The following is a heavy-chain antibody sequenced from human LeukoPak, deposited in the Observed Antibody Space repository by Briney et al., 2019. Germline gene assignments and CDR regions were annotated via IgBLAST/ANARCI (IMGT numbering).Heavy chain of an antibody. V-gene: IGHV1-3*03. CDR1: GYTFTSYG. CDR2: INAGNGNT. J-gene: IGHJ4*02. Sequence: GASVKVSCKASGYTFTSYGISWVRQAPGQRLEWMGWINAGNGNTKYSQEFQGRVTITRDTSASTAYMELSSLRSEDMAVYYCATVSQNYGSFDYWGQGTLVTVSS. CDR3: ATVSQNYGSFDY. D-gene: IGHD3-10*01.